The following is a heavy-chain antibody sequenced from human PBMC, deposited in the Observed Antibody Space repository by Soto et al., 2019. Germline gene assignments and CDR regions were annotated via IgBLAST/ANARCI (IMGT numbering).Heavy chain of an antibody. CDR1: GFTLSDYY. J-gene: IGHJ4*02. CDR2: IGHTGSPI. CDR3: ARGSWYYCFDV. Sequence: QVQLVESGGGLVKPGGSLTLSCVGSGFTLSDYYMSWIRQAPGKGLEWVAYIGHTGSPIFYADSVKGRFTISRDNAKNSLYLQMNSLRAEDTALYYCARGSWYYCFDVWGQGTLVTVSS. D-gene: IGHD6-13*01. V-gene: IGHV3-11*01.